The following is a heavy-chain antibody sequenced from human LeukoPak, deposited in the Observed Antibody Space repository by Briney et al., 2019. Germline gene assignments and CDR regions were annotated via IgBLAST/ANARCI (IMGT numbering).Heavy chain of an antibody. D-gene: IGHD1-20*01. CDR1: GGSISSGSYY. V-gene: IGHV4-61*02. Sequence: PSQTLSLTCTVSGGSISSGSYYWSWIRQPAGKGLEWIGRIYTSGSTNSNPSLRSRVTISVDTSKNQFSLKLSSVTAADTAVYYCVRDPRNWNYFDYWGHGILVTVSS. CDR2: IYTSGST. CDR3: VRDPRNWNYFDY. J-gene: IGHJ4*01.